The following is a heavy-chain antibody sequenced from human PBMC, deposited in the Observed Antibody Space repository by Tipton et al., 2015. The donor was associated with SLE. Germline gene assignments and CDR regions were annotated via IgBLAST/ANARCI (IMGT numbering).Heavy chain of an antibody. CDR2: IYYSGST. CDR3: ARMVPDYDILTSWFDP. D-gene: IGHD3-9*01. CDR1: GGSISSHY. J-gene: IGHJ5*02. V-gene: IGHV4-59*07. Sequence: TLSLTCTVSGGSISSHYWSWIRQPPGKGLEWIGYIYYSGSTNYNPSLKSRVTISVDTSKNQFSLKLSSVTAADTAVYYCARMVPDYDILTSWFDPWGQGTLVTVSS.